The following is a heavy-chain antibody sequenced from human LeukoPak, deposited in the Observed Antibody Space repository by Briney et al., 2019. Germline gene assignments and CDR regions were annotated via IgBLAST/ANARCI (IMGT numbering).Heavy chain of an antibody. J-gene: IGHJ4*02. V-gene: IGHV3-7*01. CDR3: AREIVGAHTEFDF. D-gene: IGHD1-26*01. CDR1: GFPFSTYW. CDR2: IKHDGTAT. Sequence: GGSLRLSCAASGFPFSTYWMSWVRQAPGKGPEWVANIKHDGTATYHGDSVKGRFTISRDNAKNSLYLQMSSLRVEDTAMFYGAREIVGAHTEFDFWGQGTLVSVSS.